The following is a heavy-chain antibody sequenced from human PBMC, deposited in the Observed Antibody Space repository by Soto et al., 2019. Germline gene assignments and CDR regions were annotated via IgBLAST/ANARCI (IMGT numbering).Heavy chain of an antibody. Sequence: ASVKVSCKASGYTFTSYDINWVRQATGQGLEWMGWMNPNSGNTDYAQKFQGRVTMTRNTSVSTAYMELSSLRSEDTAVYFCARRLCSGNRCSYYFDSWGQGALVTVPQ. CDR2: MNPNSGNT. J-gene: IGHJ4*02. CDR3: ARRLCSGNRCSYYFDS. D-gene: IGHD2-15*01. V-gene: IGHV1-8*01. CDR1: GYTFTSYD.